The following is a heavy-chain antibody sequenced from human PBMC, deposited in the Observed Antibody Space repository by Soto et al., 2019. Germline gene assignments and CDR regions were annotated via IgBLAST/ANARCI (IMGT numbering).Heavy chain of an antibody. CDR3: AKSSGGSYRAFDY. V-gene: IGHV1-8*01. CDR2: MNPNSGHT. D-gene: IGHD3-22*01. J-gene: IGHJ4*02. Sequence: QVQLAQSGAEVKKPGASVKVSCKASGYTFTNYDINWVRQAPGQGLEWMGWMNPNSGHTGFARKFQGRVTMTKSTAIRTAYMELSSLKSEDTAVYYCAKSSGGSYRAFDYWGQGTLVTVSS. CDR1: GYTFTNYD.